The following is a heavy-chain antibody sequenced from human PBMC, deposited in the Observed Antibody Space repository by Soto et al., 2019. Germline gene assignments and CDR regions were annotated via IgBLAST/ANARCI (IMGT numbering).Heavy chain of an antibody. CDR2: INSDGSST. Sequence: PGGSLRLSCAASGFTFSSYWMHWVRQAPGKGLVWVSRINSDGSSTSYADSVKGRFTISRDNAKNTLYLQMNSLRAEDTAVYYCASRKGGYGSPALYFDDWGQGPLVNVSS. D-gene: IGHD3-10*01. CDR3: ASRKGGYGSPALYFDD. V-gene: IGHV3-74*01. J-gene: IGHJ4*02. CDR1: GFTFSSYW.